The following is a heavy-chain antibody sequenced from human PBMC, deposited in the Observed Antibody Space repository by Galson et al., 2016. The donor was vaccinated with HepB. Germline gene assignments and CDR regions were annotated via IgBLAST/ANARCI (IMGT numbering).Heavy chain of an antibody. Sequence: SLRLSCAASGFTFSKYAIHWVRQAPGKGLEWVAVISTNGISQNYEDSVKGRFTVYRDNSKNTVDLQMNSLRPEDTAVYYCAKDQGILRHFDWLTYDAFDMWGQGTMVTVSS. J-gene: IGHJ3*02. CDR2: ISTNGISQ. D-gene: IGHD3-9*01. CDR3: AKDQGILRHFDWLTYDAFDM. CDR1: GFTFSKYA. V-gene: IGHV3-30*18.